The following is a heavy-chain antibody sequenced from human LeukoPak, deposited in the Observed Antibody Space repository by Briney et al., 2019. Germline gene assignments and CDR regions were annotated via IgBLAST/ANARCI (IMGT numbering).Heavy chain of an antibody. CDR3: ARVGWLVIEGDY. J-gene: IGHJ4*02. Sequence: SETLSLTCAVSGYSISSAYYWGWIRQPPGKGLEWIGSFHYSGSTYYNPSLKSRVTISVDTSKNQFSLKLTSVTAADTAVYYCARVGWLVIEGDYWGQGTLVTVSS. D-gene: IGHD3-9*01. V-gene: IGHV4-38-2*01. CDR1: GYSISSAYY. CDR2: FHYSGST.